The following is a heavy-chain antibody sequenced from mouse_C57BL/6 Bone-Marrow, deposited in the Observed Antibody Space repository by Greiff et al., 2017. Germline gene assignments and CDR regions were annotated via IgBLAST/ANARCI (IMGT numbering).Heavy chain of an antibody. J-gene: IGHJ3*01. CDR2: LDPENGDT. D-gene: IGHD5-1-1*01. CDR3: TAWSKYRFAY. CDR1: GFNIKDDY. V-gene: IGHV14-4*01. Sequence: VQLQQSGAELVRPGASVKLSCTASGFNIKDDYMHWVKQRPEQGLEWIGWLDPENGDTEYASKFQGKATITADTSSNTAYLQLSSLTSEDTAVYYCTAWSKYRFAYGGQGTLVTVAA.